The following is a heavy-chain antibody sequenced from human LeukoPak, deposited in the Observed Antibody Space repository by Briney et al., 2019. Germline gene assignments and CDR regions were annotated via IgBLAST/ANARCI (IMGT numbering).Heavy chain of an antibody. V-gene: IGHV3-23*01. CDR1: GLTFSRCA. J-gene: IGHJ4*02. CDR3: ARDLGGGAYGDYLDY. Sequence: GGSLRLSCAASGLTFSRCAMSWVRQAPGKGLEWVAAISSSGDTTYYANSVKGRFTISRDDSKNTLSLQMNSLRAEDTAVYYCARDLGGGAYGDYLDYWGQGTLVTVSS. D-gene: IGHD4-17*01. CDR2: ISSSGDTT.